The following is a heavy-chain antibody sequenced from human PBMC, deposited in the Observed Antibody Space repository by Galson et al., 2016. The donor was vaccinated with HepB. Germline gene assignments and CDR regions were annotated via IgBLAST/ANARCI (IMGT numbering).Heavy chain of an antibody. CDR2: IDPSDSHT. D-gene: IGHD1-26*01. CDR1: GYKFTNYW. CDR3: ARTTVGEKGAFDY. Sequence: QSGAEVKKPGESLRISCEVSGYKFTNYWIAWVRQVPGKGLEWMGRIDPSDSHTNYRPSFQGHVTISADRTINTAYLQWSNLKASDTAIYYCARTTVGEKGAFDYWGQGILVTVSS. J-gene: IGHJ4*02. V-gene: IGHV5-10-1*01.